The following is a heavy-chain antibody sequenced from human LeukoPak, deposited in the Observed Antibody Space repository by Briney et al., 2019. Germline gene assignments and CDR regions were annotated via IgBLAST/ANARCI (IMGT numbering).Heavy chain of an antibody. Sequence: PSETLSLTCSVYGVSLSGYFWSWIRQPPGKGLEWIGENNHSGSTNYNPSLKSRVTISVETSKNQFSLKLSSVTAADTAVYYCARGLSFDPWGQGTLVTVSS. CDR2: NNHSGST. J-gene: IGHJ5*02. CDR1: GVSLSGYF. D-gene: IGHD3-10*01. V-gene: IGHV4-34*01. CDR3: ARGLSFDP.